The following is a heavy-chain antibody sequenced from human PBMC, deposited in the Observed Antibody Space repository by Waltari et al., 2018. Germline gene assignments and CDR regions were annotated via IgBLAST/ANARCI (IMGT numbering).Heavy chain of an antibody. CDR1: GYNFIDYY. D-gene: IGHD7-27*01. CDR3: ARARAWGPKAFDV. V-gene: IGHV1-2*04. J-gene: IGHJ3*01. CDR2: VNPNSGGT. Sequence: QVQLVQSEAEVRKPGASVKVSCQASGYNFIDYYVHWVRQAPGQGLEWMGCVNPNSGGTMYLRKFEGWVTFSTDTSVNTAYMEVTRLKSDDTATYFCARARAWGPKAFDVWGQGTRLTVSS.